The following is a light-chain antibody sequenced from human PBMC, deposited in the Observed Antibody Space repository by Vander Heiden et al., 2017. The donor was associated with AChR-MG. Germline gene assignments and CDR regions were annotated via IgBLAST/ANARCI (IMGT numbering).Light chain of an antibody. J-gene: IGLJ3*02. CDR1: ILAKKY. Sequence: SYELTQPSSESVSPGQTARITCSGDILAKKYARWFQQKPGQAPVLVIYKDRERPSGIPERFSGSSSGTTVTLTISGAQVEDEAHYYCYSAADNNEVFGGGTKLTVL. CDR2: KDR. CDR3: YSAADNNEV. V-gene: IGLV3-27*01.